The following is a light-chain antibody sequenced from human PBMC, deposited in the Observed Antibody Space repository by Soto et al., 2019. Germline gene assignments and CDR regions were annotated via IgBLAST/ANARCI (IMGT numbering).Light chain of an antibody. Sequence: ESVLTQSPGTLSLSPGERATLSCRASQTIIGNYLAWYQQKPGQAPRLLIYGASNRATGIPDRFSGSYSGSDFSLTITSLESEDFAVYYCEQHVNSVQMFGQGTKLEIK. CDR3: EQHVNSVQM. J-gene: IGKJ2*01. V-gene: IGKV3-20*01. CDR2: GAS. CDR1: QTIIGNY.